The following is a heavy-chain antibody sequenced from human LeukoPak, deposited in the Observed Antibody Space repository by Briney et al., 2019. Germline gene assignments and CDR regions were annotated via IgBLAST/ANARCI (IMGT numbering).Heavy chain of an antibody. D-gene: IGHD5-18*01. CDR1: GYTFTGYY. V-gene: IGHV1-2*02. Sequence: GASVKVSCKASGYTFTGYYMHWVRQAPGQGLEWMGWINPNSGGTNYAQKFQGRVTMTRDTSISTGYMELGRLRSDDTAVYYCARARYNYGSNWFDPWGQGTLVTVSS. J-gene: IGHJ5*02. CDR3: ARARYNYGSNWFDP. CDR2: INPNSGGT.